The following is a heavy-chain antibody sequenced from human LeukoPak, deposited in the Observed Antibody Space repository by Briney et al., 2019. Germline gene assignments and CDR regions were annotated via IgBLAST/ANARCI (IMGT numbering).Heavy chain of an antibody. J-gene: IGHJ3*02. CDR3: ARKGGSKVRGVIMDAFDM. CDR1: GFTFSNYW. Sequence: GGSLRLSCAVSGFTFSNYWMSWVRQGPGKGLEWVANINQDGSEKFYVDSVKGRFTISRDNAKNSLYLQMNSLRAEDTAVYYCARKGGSKVRGVIMDAFDMWGQGTMVTVSS. V-gene: IGHV3-7*05. CDR2: INQDGSEK. D-gene: IGHD3-10*01.